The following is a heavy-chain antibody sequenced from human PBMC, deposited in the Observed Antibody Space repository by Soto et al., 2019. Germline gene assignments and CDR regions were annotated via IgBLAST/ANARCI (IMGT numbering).Heavy chain of an antibody. V-gene: IGHV4-4*07. CDR3: ASTPSYSSGWYVAY. D-gene: IGHD6-19*01. J-gene: IGHJ4*02. CDR1: GGSISSYY. CDR2: IYTSGST. Sequence: SETLSLTCTVSGGSISSYYWIWIRQPAGKGLEWIGRIYTSGSTNYNPSLKSRVTMSVDTSKNQFSLKLSSVTAADTAVYYCASTPSYSSGWYVAYWGQGTLVTVSS.